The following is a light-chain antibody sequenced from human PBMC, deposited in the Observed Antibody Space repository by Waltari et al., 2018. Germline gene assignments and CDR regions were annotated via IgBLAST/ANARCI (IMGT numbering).Light chain of an antibody. V-gene: IGLV2-23*02. CDR3: CSFAGSISVFTV. CDR1: SSDVGGYNL. CDR2: DFT. Sequence: QSALTQFASVSGSPGQSITISCTGTSSDVGGYNLVSWYQQHPGRAPTPIIYDFTTPPSARSHRVSCSTSNNAASLTISGLQAEDEADYYCCSFAGSISVFTVFGTGTTVTVL. J-gene: IGLJ1*01.